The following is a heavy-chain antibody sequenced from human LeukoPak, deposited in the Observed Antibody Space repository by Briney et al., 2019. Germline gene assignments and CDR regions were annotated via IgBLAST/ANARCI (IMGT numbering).Heavy chain of an antibody. D-gene: IGHD2-8*02. CDR1: GGTFSSYA. V-gene: IGHV1-8*02. Sequence: ASVKVSCKASGGTFSSYAISWVRQAPGQGLEWMGWMNPNSGNTGYAEKFQDRVTMTRDTSINTAYMELSSLTSEDTAVYYCARSRTGDQAYFDYWGQGTLVTVSS. CDR3: ARSRTGDQAYFDY. J-gene: IGHJ4*02. CDR2: MNPNSGNT.